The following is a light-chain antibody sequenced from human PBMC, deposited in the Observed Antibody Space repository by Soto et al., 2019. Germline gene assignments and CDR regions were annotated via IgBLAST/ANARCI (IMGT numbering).Light chain of an antibody. V-gene: IGLV2-14*03. CDR2: DVT. CDR1: PSDIGAYNY. J-gene: IGLJ2*01. Sequence: QSALTQPASVSGSPGQSITISCSGTPSDIGAYNYVSWYQHLPGKAPTVIIYDVTNRPSGVSSRFSGSKSGTTASLTISGLPAEDEANYYCGSYTISSTLMIFGGGTKVTVL. CDR3: GSYTISSTLMI.